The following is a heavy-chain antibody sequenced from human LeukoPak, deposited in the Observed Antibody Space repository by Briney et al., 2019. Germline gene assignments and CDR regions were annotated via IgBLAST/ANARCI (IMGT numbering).Heavy chain of an antibody. CDR3: AREGYDSSYYYYLDY. J-gene: IGHJ4*02. CDR1: GGSISSGDYY. CDR2: IYYSGST. V-gene: IGHV4-31*03. Sequence: PSEILSLTCTVSGGSISSGDYYWSWIRQHPGKGLEWIGNIYYSGSTYYNPSLKSRVTISVDTSKSQFSLKLSSVTAADTAVYYCAREGYDSSYYYYLDYWGQGTLVTVSS. D-gene: IGHD3-22*01.